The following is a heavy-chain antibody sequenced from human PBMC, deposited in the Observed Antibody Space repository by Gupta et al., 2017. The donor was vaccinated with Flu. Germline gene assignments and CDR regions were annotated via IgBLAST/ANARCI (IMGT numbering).Heavy chain of an antibody. CDR1: GFTFSSYG. J-gene: IGHJ6*02. CDR2: IWYDGSNK. CDR3: ARNPRDPVSRGAYGMDV. D-gene: IGHD5/OR15-5a*01. V-gene: IGHV3-33*01. Sequence: QVQLVESGGGVVQPGRSLRLSCAASGFTFSSYGMHWVRQAPGKGLEWVAVIWYDGSNKYYADSGKGRFTISRDNSKNTLYLQMNSLRAEDTAVYYCARNPRDPVSRGAYGMDVWGQGTTVTVSS.